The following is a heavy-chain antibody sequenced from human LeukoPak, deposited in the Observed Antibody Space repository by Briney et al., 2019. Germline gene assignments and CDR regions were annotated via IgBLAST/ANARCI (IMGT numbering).Heavy chain of an antibody. CDR3: ARDQSALWDNAFDI. Sequence: GGSLRLSCAASGFTFSSYSMNCVRQAPGKGREWVSSISSSSSYIYYADSVKGRFTISRDNAKNSLYLQMNSLRAEDTAVYYCARDQSALWDNAFDIWGQGTMVTVSS. V-gene: IGHV3-21*01. CDR1: GFTFSSYS. J-gene: IGHJ3*02. CDR2: ISSSSSYI. D-gene: IGHD3-10*01.